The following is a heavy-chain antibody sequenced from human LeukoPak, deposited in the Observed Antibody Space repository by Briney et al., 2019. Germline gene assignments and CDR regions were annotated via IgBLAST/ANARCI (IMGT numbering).Heavy chain of an antibody. CDR1: GYTFTSYG. CDR2: INPNSGGT. Sequence: ASVKVSCKASGYTFTSYGISWVRQAPGQGLEWMGWINPNSGGTNYAQKFQGRVTMTRDTSISTAYMELSRLRSDDTAVYYCARLGSYSSSFRIDYWGQGTLVTVSS. J-gene: IGHJ4*02. V-gene: IGHV1-2*02. CDR3: ARLGSYSSSFRIDY. D-gene: IGHD6-6*01.